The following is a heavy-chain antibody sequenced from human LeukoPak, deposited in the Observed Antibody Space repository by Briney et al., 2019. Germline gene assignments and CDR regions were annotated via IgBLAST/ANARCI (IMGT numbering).Heavy chain of an antibody. J-gene: IGHJ2*01. CDR1: GFTFSTYT. CDR3: AKENYDLDTGYFDL. Sequence: GGSLRLSCVASGFTFSTYTMNWIRQAPGKGLEWVSGSIGSGGSAFYADSVKGRFTISRDNSKNTLYLQMNSLRAEDTAVYYCAKENYDLDTGYFDLWGRGTLVTVSS. V-gene: IGHV3-23*01. CDR2: SIGSGGSA. D-gene: IGHD5-18*01.